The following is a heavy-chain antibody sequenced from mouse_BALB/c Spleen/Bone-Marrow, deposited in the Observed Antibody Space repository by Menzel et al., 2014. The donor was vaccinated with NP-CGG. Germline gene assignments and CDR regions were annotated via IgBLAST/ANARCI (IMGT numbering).Heavy chain of an antibody. J-gene: IGHJ3*01. CDR1: GYTFTSYW. Sequence: VQLQQSGAKLAKPGASVKMSCKASGYTFTSYWMHWVKQRPGQGLEWIGYINPSTGYTEYNQKFKDKATLTADKSSSTAYMQLSSLTSEDSAVYYCASGLEGFAYWGQGTLVTVSA. V-gene: IGHV1-7*01. CDR3: ASGLEGFAY. D-gene: IGHD2-10*02. CDR2: INPSTGYT.